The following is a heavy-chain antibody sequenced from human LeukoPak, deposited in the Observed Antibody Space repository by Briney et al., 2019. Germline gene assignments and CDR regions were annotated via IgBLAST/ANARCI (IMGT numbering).Heavy chain of an antibody. V-gene: IGHV4-30-4*08. CDR3: ARRPDCSSTSCYSFWFDP. J-gene: IGHJ5*02. CDR2: IYYSGST. D-gene: IGHD2-2*02. Sequence: SETLSLTCTVSAGSLSSGDYYWSWIRQPPRKGLEWIGHIYYSGSTYYNPSLKSRVTISVDTSKNQFSLKLSSVTAADTAVYYCARRPDCSSTSCYSFWFDPWGQGTLVTVSS. CDR1: AGSLSSGDYY.